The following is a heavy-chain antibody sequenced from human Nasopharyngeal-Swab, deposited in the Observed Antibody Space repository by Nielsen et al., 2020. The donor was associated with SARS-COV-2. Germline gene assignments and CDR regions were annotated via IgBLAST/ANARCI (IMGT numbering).Heavy chain of an antibody. CDR1: GFTFSSYW. CDR3: ARYSSSWGFFDF. Sequence: LSLTCAASGFTFSSYWMHWVRQAPGKGLVWVSRINSDGSSTSYADSVKGRFTISRDNAKKTLYLQMNSLRAEDTAVYYCARYSSSWGFFDFWGQGTLVTFSS. J-gene: IGHJ4*02. CDR2: INSDGSST. V-gene: IGHV3-74*01. D-gene: IGHD6-13*01.